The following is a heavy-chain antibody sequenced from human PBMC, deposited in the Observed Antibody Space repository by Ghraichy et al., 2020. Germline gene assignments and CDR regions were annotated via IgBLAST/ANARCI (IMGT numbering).Heavy chain of an antibody. D-gene: IGHD2-8*01. CDR2: IYYSGST. CDR1: GGSISSSSYY. V-gene: IGHV4-39*01. J-gene: IGHJ4*02. Sequence: SETLSLTCTVSGGSISSSSYYWGWIRQPPGKGLEWIGSIYYSGSTYYNPSLKSRVTISVDTSKNQFSLKLSSVTAADTAVYYCARRGMAYSECDYWGQGTLVTVSS. CDR3: ARRGMAYSECDY.